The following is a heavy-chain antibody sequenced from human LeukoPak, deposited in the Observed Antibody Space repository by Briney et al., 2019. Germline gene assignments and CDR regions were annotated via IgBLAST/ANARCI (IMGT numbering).Heavy chain of an antibody. J-gene: IGHJ3*02. CDR1: GFTVSSNY. V-gene: IGHV3-53*04. CDR2: IYSGGST. CDR3: ASYDSSGLDAFDI. D-gene: IGHD3-22*01. Sequence: PGGCLRLSCAASGFTVSSNYMSWVRQAPGKGLEWGSVIYSGGSTYYADSVKGRFTISRHNSKNTLYLQMNSLRAEDTAVYYCASYDSSGLDAFDIWGQGTMVTVSS.